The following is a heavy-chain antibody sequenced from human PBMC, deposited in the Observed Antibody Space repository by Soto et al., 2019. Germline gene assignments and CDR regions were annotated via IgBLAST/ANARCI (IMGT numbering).Heavy chain of an antibody. CDR2: IYYSGST. V-gene: IGHV4-31*03. CDR1: GGSISSGGYY. D-gene: IGHD4-4*01. Sequence: SETLSLTCTVSGGSISSGGYYWSWIRQHPGKGLEWIGYIYYSGSTYYNPSLKSRVTISVDTSKNQFSLKLSSVTAADPAVYYCARGMTTADNWFDPWGQGTLVTVSS. J-gene: IGHJ5*02. CDR3: ARGMTTADNWFDP.